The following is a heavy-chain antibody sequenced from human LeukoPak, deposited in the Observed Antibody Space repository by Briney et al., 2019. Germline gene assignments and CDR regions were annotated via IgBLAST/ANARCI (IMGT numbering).Heavy chain of an antibody. J-gene: IGHJ4*02. Sequence: SQTLSLTCTVSGTSISSGAYSWSWVRQHPGKGLEWIAYIYYSGNTYYNPSLKRRVTISVDTSKNQFSLKLSSVTAADTTVYYCARTITIFGALGYFDYWGQGTLVTVSS. CDR3: ARTITIFGALGYFDY. V-gene: IGHV4-31*03. CDR2: IYYSGNT. CDR1: GTSISSGAYS. D-gene: IGHD3-3*01.